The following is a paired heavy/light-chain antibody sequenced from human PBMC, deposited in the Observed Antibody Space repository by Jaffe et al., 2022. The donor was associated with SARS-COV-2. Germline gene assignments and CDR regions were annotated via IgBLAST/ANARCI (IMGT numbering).Light chain of an antibody. Sequence: DIVLTQSPDSLAVSLGERATINCKSSQSVLYNPRKRSHLAWFQHKPGQPPKLLIYWASSRESGVPDRFSGSGSGTDFTLTISSLQAEDVAVYYCQQYYNAPWAFGRGTKVEIK. CDR2: WAS. CDR3: QQYYNAPWA. V-gene: IGKV4-1*01. J-gene: IGKJ1*01. CDR1: QSVLYNPRKRSH.
Heavy chain of an antibody. CDR1: GFPFSNYW. D-gene: IGHD2-21*02. Sequence: EGHLVESGGGLVQPGGSLRLSCAASGFPFSNYWMSWVRQAPGKGLEWVANIQEYGSEEHYVDSVKGRFTISRDNAKNSLYLQMNSLRAEDTAVYYCASYCGIDCGAGGFWGQGTLVTVSS. CDR2: IQEYGSEE. V-gene: IGHV3-7*03. CDR3: ASYCGIDCGAGGF. J-gene: IGHJ4*02.